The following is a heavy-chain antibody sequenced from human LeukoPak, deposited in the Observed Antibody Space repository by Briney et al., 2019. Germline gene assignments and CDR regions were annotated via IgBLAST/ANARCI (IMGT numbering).Heavy chain of an antibody. J-gene: IGHJ4*02. Sequence: SETLSLTCTVSGDSISNYYWSRIRQPAGKGLEWIGRIYTSGSTNYNPSLKSRVTMSVDTSKNQFSLKLSSVTAADTAVYYCARVSLVRGAPDYYFDYWGQGTLVTVSS. V-gene: IGHV4-4*07. CDR1: GDSISNYY. D-gene: IGHD3-10*01. CDR2: IYTSGST. CDR3: ARVSLVRGAPDYYFDY.